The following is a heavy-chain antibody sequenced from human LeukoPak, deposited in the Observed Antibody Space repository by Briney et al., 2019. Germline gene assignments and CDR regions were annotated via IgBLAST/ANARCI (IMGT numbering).Heavy chain of an antibody. CDR3: ARRAQGYYDSSGYLNWFDP. J-gene: IGHJ5*02. D-gene: IGHD3-22*01. Sequence: SETLSLTCAVSGGSISSYYWSWIRQPPGKGLEWIGYIYYSGSTNYNPSLKSRVTISVDTSKNQFSLKLSSVTAADTAVYYCARRAQGYYDSSGYLNWFDPWGQGTLVTVSS. CDR2: IYYSGST. CDR1: GGSISSYY. V-gene: IGHV4-59*08.